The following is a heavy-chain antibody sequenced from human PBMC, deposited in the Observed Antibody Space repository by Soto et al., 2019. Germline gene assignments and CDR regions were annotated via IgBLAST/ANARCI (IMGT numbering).Heavy chain of an antibody. CDR2: INSDGSST. V-gene: IGHV3-74*01. CDR1: GFTFSSYW. Sequence: EVQLVESGGGLVQPGGSLRLSCAASGFTFSSYWMHWVRQVPGKGLVWVSGINSDGSSTNYADSVKGRFTISRDDAKNTLYLQMNSLRVEDTAVYYCGRDSRGVIDYWGQGTLVTVSS. J-gene: IGHJ4*02. CDR3: GRDSRGVIDY.